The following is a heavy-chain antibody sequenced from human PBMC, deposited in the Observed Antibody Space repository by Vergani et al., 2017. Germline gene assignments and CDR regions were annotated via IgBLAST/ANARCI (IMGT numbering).Heavy chain of an antibody. CDR3: ARDCPFYDFWSGYPNNYYYYYMDV. CDR1: GGTFSSYA. V-gene: IGHV1-69*01. CDR2: IIPIFGTA. J-gene: IGHJ6*03. Sequence: QVQLVQSGAEVKQPGSSVKVSCKASGGTFSSYAISWVRQAPGQGLEWMGGIIPIFGTANYAQKFQGRVTITADESTSTAYLELSSLRSEDTAVYYCARDCPFYDFWSGYPNNYYYYYMDVWGKGTTVTVSS. D-gene: IGHD3-3*01.